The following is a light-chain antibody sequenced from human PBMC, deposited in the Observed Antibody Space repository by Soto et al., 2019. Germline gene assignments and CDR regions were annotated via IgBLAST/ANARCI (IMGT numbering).Light chain of an antibody. CDR1: SSDIGGSNH. CDR3: SSYAGNDNCV. CDR2: DIS. J-gene: IGLJ1*01. Sequence: QSVLTQPPSASGSPGRSVTISCTGTSSDIGGSNHVSRYQQHPGKAPKLIIYDISERPSGVPYRFSGSKSGNTASLTVSGLQAEDEADYYCSSYAGNDNCVFGTGTKVTVL. V-gene: IGLV2-8*01.